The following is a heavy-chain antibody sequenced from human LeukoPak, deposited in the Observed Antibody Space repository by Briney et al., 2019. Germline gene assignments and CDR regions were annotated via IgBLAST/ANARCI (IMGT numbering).Heavy chain of an antibody. V-gene: IGHV1-8*01. Sequence: ASVKVSCKASGYTFTSYDINWVRQATGQGLEWMGWMNPNSGNTGYAQKFQGRVTMTRNTSISTAYMELSSLRSEDTAVYYCARGQTAAYYYDSSGYYGEEVDPWGQGTLVTVSS. J-gene: IGHJ5*02. CDR2: MNPNSGNT. CDR3: ARGQTAAYYYDSSGYYGEEVDP. CDR1: GYTFTSYD. D-gene: IGHD3-22*01.